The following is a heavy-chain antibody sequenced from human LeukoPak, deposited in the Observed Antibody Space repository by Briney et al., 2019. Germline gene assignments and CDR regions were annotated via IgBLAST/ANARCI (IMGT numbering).Heavy chain of an antibody. CDR2: IYYSGST. CDR1: GGSISSSSYY. V-gene: IGHV4-39*01. D-gene: IGHD6-19*01. J-gene: IGHJ4*02. CDR3: ARGGVVAGESGVDY. Sequence: SETLSLTCTVSGGSISSSSYYWGWIRQPPGKGLEWIGGIYYSGSTYYNPSLKSRVTISVDTSKNQFSLKLSSVTAADTAVYYCARGGVVAGESGVDYWGQGTLVTVSS.